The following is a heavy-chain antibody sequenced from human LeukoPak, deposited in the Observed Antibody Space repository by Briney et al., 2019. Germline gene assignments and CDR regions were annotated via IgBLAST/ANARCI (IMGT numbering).Heavy chain of an antibody. J-gene: IGHJ4*02. Sequence: GASVKVSCKASGYTFTGYYMHWVRQAPGQGLEWMGWINPNSGGTNYAQKFQGRVTMTRDTSISTAYMGLSRLRSDDTAVYYCARALDNWNDVGGYFDYWGQGTLVTVSS. CDR1: GYTFTGYY. V-gene: IGHV1-2*02. D-gene: IGHD1-1*01. CDR2: INPNSGGT. CDR3: ARALDNWNDVGGYFDY.